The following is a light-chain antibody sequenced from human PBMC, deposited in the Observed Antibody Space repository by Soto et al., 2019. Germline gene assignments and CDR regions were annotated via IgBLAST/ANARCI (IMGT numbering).Light chain of an antibody. V-gene: IGKV1-33*01. CDR1: QDISNY. Sequence: DIQMTQSPSSLSASVGDRVTITCQASQDISNYLNWYQQKPGKAPKLLIYDASNLETGVQSRFSGSGSGTDFTFTISSLRPADIATYYCQQYANLSFTFGGGTTVAIK. CDR3: QQYANLSFT. J-gene: IGKJ4*01. CDR2: DAS.